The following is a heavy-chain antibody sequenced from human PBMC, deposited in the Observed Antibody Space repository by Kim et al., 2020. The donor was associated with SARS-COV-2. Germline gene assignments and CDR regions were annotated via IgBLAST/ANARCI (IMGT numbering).Heavy chain of an antibody. D-gene: IGHD6-19*01. J-gene: IGHJ5*02. Sequence: GGSLRLSCAASGFTFSSYAMSWVRQAPGKGLEWVSAISGSGGSTYYADSVKGRFTISRDNSKNTLYLQMISLRAEDTAVYYCAKRGRRDPYWLAGWFDPWGQGTLVTVSS. CDR2: ISGSGGST. CDR3: AKRGRRDPYWLAGWFDP. CDR1: GFTFSSYA. V-gene: IGHV3-23*01.